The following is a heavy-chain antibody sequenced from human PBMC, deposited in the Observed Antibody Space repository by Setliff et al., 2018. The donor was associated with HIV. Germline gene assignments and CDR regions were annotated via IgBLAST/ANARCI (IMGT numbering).Heavy chain of an antibody. CDR2: IKSKTDGGTT. CDR1: GFTFNNAW. Sequence: PGGSLRLSCAASGFTFNNAWMTWVRQAPGKGLEWVGHIKSKTDGGTTDYAAPVKGRFTISRDDSKTTLYLQMNSLKTEDTAVYYCARTYSTSSAFNNYFDSWGQGTLVTVSS. V-gene: IGHV3-15*01. D-gene: IGHD6-6*01. J-gene: IGHJ4*02. CDR3: ARTYSTSSAFNNYFDS.